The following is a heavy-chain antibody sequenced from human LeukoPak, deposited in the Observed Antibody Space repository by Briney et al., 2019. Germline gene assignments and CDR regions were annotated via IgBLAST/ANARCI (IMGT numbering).Heavy chain of an antibody. CDR3: ASPTISGVVVGMDL. D-gene: IGHD3-3*01. Sequence: PGGSLRLSCAASGFSFSSYTMNWVRQAPGKGLEWISYISSNDGTVYYADSVRGRFTISRDNAKNSLYLQMNNLRAEDTALYYCASPTISGVVVGMDLWGQGTTVTVSS. CDR1: GFSFSSYT. V-gene: IGHV3-48*04. CDR2: ISSNDGTV. J-gene: IGHJ6*02.